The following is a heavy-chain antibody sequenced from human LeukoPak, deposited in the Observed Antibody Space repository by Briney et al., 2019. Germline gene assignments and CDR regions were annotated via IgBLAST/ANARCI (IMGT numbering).Heavy chain of an antibody. J-gene: IGHJ3*02. CDR2: INWDGGST. CDR1: GFTFDDYG. CDR3: ARLTAVNSAFDI. Sequence: GSGGSLRLSCAASGFTFDDYGMSWVRQGPGKGLEWVSGINWDGGSTGYADSVKGRFSISRDNAKNSLYLQMNSLRAEDTALYYCARLTAVNSAFDIWGQGTMVTVSS. D-gene: IGHD3-16*02. V-gene: IGHV3-20*04.